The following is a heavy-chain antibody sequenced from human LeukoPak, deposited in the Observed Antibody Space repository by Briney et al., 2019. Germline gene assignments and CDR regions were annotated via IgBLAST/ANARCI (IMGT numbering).Heavy chain of an antibody. CDR2: ISSSSYI. CDR1: GFTFSSYS. CDR3: AREVAAAGTIGLDS. D-gene: IGHD6-13*01. Sequence: GGSLRLSCAASGFTFSSYSMNWVRQAPGKGLEWVSSISSSSYIYYADSVKGRFTISRDNAKNSLYLQMNSLRAEDTAVYYCAREVAAAGTIGLDSWGQGTLVTVSS. J-gene: IGHJ5*01. V-gene: IGHV3-21*01.